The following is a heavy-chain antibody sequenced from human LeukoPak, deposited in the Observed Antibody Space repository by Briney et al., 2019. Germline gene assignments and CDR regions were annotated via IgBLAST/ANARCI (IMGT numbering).Heavy chain of an antibody. D-gene: IGHD3-10*01. CDR1: GGSISSYY. Sequence: MSSETLSLTCTVSGGSISSYYWNWIRQPPGKGLEWIGYIYYSGSTNYNPSLKSRVTISVDTSKNQFSLELSSVTAADTAVYYCARVGSGVNWFDPWGQGTLVTVSS. CDR3: ARVGSGVNWFDP. CDR2: IYYSGST. V-gene: IGHV4-59*01. J-gene: IGHJ5*02.